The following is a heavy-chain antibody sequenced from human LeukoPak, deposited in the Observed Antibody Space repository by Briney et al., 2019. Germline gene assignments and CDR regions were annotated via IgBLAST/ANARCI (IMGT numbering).Heavy chain of an antibody. CDR1: GGSISSADYY. Sequence: TLSLTCTVSGGSISSADYYWSWIRQPPGKGLEWIGYGYYSGRTYYNPSLKSRLTISLDTSKNHFSLNLSSVTAADTAVYFCARDVRRRGASNYFDNWGQGTLVTVSS. CDR2: GYYSGRT. CDR3: ARDVRRRGASNYFDN. J-gene: IGHJ4*02. D-gene: IGHD2-2*01. V-gene: IGHV4-30-4*08.